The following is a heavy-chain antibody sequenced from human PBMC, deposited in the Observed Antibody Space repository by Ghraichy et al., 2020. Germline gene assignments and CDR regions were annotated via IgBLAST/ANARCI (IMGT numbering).Heavy chain of an antibody. CDR3: ARDYEWGSSGSHGGGMDV. J-gene: IGHJ6*02. CDR1: GFTFSSYS. D-gene: IGHD2-15*01. CDR2: ISSSSSTI. Sequence: GGSLRLSCAASGFTFSSYSMNWVRQAPGKGLEWVSYISSSSSTIYYADSVKGRFTISRDNAKNSLYLQMNSLRDEDTAVYYCARDYEWGSSGSHGGGMDVWGQGTTVTVSS. V-gene: IGHV3-48*02.